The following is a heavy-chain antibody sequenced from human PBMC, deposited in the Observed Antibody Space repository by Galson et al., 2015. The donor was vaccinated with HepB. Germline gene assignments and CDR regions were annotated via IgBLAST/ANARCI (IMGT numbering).Heavy chain of an antibody. CDR3: ARGYSSSWYSGLGD. CDR1: GFSVSRNY. D-gene: IGHD6-13*01. CDR2: IYSGGNT. Sequence: SLRLSCAASGFSVSRNYMTWVRQAPGKGLEWASVIYSGGNTDYADSVKGRFTISRDNSKNTLYLQMNSLRAEDTALYYCARGYSSSWYSGLGDWGQGTLVTVSS. J-gene: IGHJ4*02. V-gene: IGHV3-53*01.